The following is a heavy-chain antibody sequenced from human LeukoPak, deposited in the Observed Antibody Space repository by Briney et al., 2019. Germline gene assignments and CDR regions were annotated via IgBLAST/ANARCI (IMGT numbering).Heavy chain of an antibody. V-gene: IGHV1-69*05. CDR1: GGTFSSYA. J-gene: IGHJ6*02. CDR3: AGKSKWEPLPYYYGMDV. CDR2: IIPIFGTA. D-gene: IGHD1-26*01. Sequence: GASVKVSCKASGGTFSSYAISWVRQAPGQGLEWMGGIIPIFGTANYAQKFQGRVTMTRDTSTSTVYMELSSLRSEDTAVYYCAGKSKWEPLPYYYGMDVWGQGTTVTVSS.